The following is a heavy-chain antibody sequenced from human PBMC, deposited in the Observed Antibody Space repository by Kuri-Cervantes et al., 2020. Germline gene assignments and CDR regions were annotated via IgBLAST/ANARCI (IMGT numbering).Heavy chain of an antibody. J-gene: IGHJ4*02. CDR1: GFTVSSNY. D-gene: IGHD2-15*01. V-gene: IGHV3-53*05. CDR2: IYSGGST. Sequence: GGSLRLSCAASGFTVSSNYMSWVRQAPGTGLEWVSVIYSGGSTYYADSVKGRFTISRDNSKNSLYLQVNSLRAEDTAVYYCAREVPGSSSYVFDYWGQGTLVTVSS. CDR3: AREVPGSSSYVFDY.